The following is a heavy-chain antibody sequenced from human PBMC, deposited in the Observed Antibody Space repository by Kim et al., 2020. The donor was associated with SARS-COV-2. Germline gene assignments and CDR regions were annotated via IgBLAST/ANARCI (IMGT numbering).Heavy chain of an antibody. CDR2: ISGSGGST. V-gene: IGHV3-23*01. CDR3: AKDPHAYMVRGVISGFDY. D-gene: IGHD3-10*01. CDR1: GFSFSSYA. J-gene: IGHJ4*02. Sequence: GGSLRLSCAASGFSFSSYAMNWVRQAPGKGLEWVSAISGSGGSTYYADSVKGRFTISRDNSKNTLYLQMNNLRAEDTAVHYCAKDPHAYMVRGVISGFDYWGQGTLVTVSS.